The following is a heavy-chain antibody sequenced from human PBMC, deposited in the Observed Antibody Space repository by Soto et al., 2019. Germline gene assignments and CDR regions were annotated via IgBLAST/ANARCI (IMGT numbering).Heavy chain of an antibody. D-gene: IGHD3-10*01. V-gene: IGHV1-8*01. Sequence: ASVKVSCKASGYTFTSYDINWLRESAGQGLEWMGWMNPNSGNTGYAQKFQGRVTMTRNTSISTAYMELSSLRSEDTAVYYCARGYYGSGSYNNWFDPWGQGTLVTVSS. CDR2: MNPNSGNT. CDR1: GYTFTSYD. J-gene: IGHJ5*02. CDR3: ARGYYGSGSYNNWFDP.